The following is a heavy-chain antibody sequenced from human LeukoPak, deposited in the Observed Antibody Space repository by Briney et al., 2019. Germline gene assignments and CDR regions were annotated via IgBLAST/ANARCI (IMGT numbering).Heavy chain of an antibody. D-gene: IGHD5-24*01. CDR2: ISFSGANS. J-gene: IGHJ3*01. CDR3: ARDIQLST. V-gene: IGHV3-23*01. Sequence: GGSLRLSCAASGFTFSDSAMTWVRQAPGKGLGWVSLISFSGANSYYADSVKGRFTISRDNSKDTLFLQMNSLRAEDTAIYYCARDIQLSTWGLGTRVTVSS. CDR1: GFTFSDSA.